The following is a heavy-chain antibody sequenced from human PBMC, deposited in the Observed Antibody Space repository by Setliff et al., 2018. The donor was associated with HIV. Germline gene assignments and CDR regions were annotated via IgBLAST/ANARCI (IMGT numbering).Heavy chain of an antibody. J-gene: IGHJ5*02. CDR2: MFVGGDT. D-gene: IGHD4-4*01. CDR1: SGSITSYY. CDR3: ARDLTSNSNCFDP. Sequence: SETLSLTCSVSSGSITSYYWSWIRQPAGKGLEWVGRMFVGGDTNYNPSLRSRLTISVDTSRRQFSLRLTSVTAADTATYYCARDLTSNSNCFDPWSQGIPVTVSS. V-gene: IGHV4-4*07.